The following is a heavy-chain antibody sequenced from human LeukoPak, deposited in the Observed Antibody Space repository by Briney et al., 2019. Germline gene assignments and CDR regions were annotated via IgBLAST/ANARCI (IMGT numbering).Heavy chain of an antibody. CDR2: TSSSSSYI. Sequence: GGSLRLSCAASGFTFSSYSMNWVRQAPGKGLEWVSSTSSSSSYIYYADSVKGRFTISRDNAKNSLYLQMNSLRAEDTAVYYCAKDPPYSSSWYGYYYYYGMDVWGQGTTVTVSS. CDR3: AKDPPYSSSWYGYYYYYGMDV. V-gene: IGHV3-21*01. J-gene: IGHJ6*02. D-gene: IGHD6-13*01. CDR1: GFTFSSYS.